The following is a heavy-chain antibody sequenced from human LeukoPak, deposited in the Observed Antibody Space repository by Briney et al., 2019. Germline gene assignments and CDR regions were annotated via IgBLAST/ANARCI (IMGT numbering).Heavy chain of an antibody. V-gene: IGHV3-21*01. CDR3: ARDLVYWGSESPFDY. J-gene: IGHJ4*02. D-gene: IGHD3-10*01. Sequence: GGSLRLSCAASGFTFSSYSMNWVRQAPGKGLEWVSSISSSSSYIYYADSVKGRFTISRDNAKNSLYLQMNSLRAEDTAVYYCARDLVYWGSESPFDYWGQGTLVTVSS. CDR2: ISSSSSYI. CDR1: GFTFSSYS.